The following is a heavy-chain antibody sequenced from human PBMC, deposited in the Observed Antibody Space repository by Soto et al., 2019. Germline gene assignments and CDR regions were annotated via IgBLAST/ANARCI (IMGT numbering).Heavy chain of an antibody. D-gene: IGHD1-26*01. CDR1: GFSLPTDRVG. CDR2: IYWDDTK. J-gene: IGHJ4*02. V-gene: IGHV2-5*02. Sequence: QITLKESGPTLVKPTQTLTLTCTFSGFSLPTDRVGVGWIRQPPGKALEWLAVIYWDDTKTYRPSLKSRLTTXXDPSKNQVALTMTDMDPVDTATYYCAHAYGGRSLYWGQGTLVTVSS. CDR3: AHAYGGRSLY.